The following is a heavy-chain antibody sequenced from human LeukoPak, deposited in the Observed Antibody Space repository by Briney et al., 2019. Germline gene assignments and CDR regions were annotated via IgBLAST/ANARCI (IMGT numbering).Heavy chain of an antibody. V-gene: IGHV1-2*02. CDR2: INPNSGDT. CDR1: GYTFTGYY. CDR3: ARDRGRDYGDYGNWFDP. Sequence: ASVKVSCKASGYTFTGYYMHWVRQAPGQGLEWMGWINPNSGDTNYAQKFQGRVTMTRDMSITTGYMELSRLRSDDTAVYYCARDRGRDYGDYGNWFDPWGQGTLVTVSS. J-gene: IGHJ5*02. D-gene: IGHD4-17*01.